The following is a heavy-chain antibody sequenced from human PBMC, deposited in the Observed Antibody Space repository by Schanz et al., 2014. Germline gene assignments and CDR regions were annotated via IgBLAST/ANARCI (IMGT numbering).Heavy chain of an antibody. J-gene: IGHJ4*02. V-gene: IGHV3-64*04. CDR2: ISHDGYST. CDR3: ARKSLVSAHYDS. D-gene: IGHD2-21*01. Sequence: VQLLESGGGLVQPGGSLRLSCSASGFTFSIYAMHWVRQAPGKGLEYVSAISHDGYSTYYADSVKGRFTISRDISKNTLYLQMGSLRAEDVAVYYCARKSLVSAHYDSWGQGTLVTVSS. CDR1: GFTFSIYA.